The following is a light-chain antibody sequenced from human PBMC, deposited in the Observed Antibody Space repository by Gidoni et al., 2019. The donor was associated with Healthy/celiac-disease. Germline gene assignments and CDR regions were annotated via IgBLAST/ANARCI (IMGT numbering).Light chain of an antibody. V-gene: IGKV1-5*01. Sequence: DIQMTQSPSTLSASVRDRVTITCRASQSISSWLAWYQQKPGKAPKLLIYDASSWESGVPSRFSGSGSGTEFTLTISSLQPDDFATYYCQQYKSYPWTFXQXTKVEIK. J-gene: IGKJ1*01. CDR2: DAS. CDR1: QSISSW. CDR3: QQYKSYPWT.